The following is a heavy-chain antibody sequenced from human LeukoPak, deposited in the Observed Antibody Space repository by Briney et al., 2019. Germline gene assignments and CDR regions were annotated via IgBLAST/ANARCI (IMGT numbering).Heavy chain of an antibody. CDR2: IYYSGGT. J-gene: IGHJ3*02. Sequence: PSETLSLTCTVSGGSISSYYWSWIRQPPGKGLEWIGYIYYSGGTNYNPSLKSRVTISVDTSKNQFSLKLSSVTAADTAVYYCARGRGSYSQAFDIWGQGTMVTVSS. D-gene: IGHD1-26*01. CDR3: ARGRGSYSQAFDI. V-gene: IGHV4-59*01. CDR1: GGSISSYY.